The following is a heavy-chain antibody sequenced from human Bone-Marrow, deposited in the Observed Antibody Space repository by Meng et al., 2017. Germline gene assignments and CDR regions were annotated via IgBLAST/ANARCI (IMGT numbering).Heavy chain of an antibody. D-gene: IGHD1-26*01. CDR2: IWYDGSNK. CDR1: GFRFRNYD. V-gene: IGHV3-33*01. Sequence: LSLTCAASGFRFRNYDIYWVRQAPGKGLEWVAVIWYDGSNKYYADSVKGRFTISRDNSKNTLYLQMNSLRAEDTAVYYCARDQEWENYYYYGMDVWGQGTTVTVSS. CDR3: ARDQEWENYYYYGMDV. J-gene: IGHJ6*02.